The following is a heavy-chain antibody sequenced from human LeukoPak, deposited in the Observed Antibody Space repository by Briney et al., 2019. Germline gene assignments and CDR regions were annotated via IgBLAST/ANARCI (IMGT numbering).Heavy chain of an antibody. J-gene: IGHJ4*02. CDR3: AKGRGRAVAGMVPFDY. CDR2: ISYDGSNK. CDR1: GFTFSSYG. D-gene: IGHD6-19*01. V-gene: IGHV3-30*18. Sequence: GRSLRLSCAASGFTFSSYGMHWVRQAPGKGLEWVAVISYDGSNKYYADSVKGRFTISRDNSKNTLYLQMNSLRAEDTAVYYCAKGRGRAVAGMVPFDYWGQGTLVTVSS.